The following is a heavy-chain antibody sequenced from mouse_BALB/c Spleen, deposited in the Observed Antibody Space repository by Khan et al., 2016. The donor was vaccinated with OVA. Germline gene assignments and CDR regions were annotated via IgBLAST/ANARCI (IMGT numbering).Heavy chain of an antibody. CDR3: TRPPYFSYVLVY. CDR1: GYTFTNYG. CDR2: ISTYTGEP. J-gene: IGHJ4*01. Sequence: QIQLVQSGPELKKPGETVKISCKASGYTFTNYGMNWVKQAPGKALKWMGWISTYTGEPTYADDFKGRFAFSLETSASTASLQIHNLKTEDTATYFCTRPPYFSYVLVYWGQGTSVTVSA. D-gene: IGHD2-10*01. V-gene: IGHV9-3-1*01.